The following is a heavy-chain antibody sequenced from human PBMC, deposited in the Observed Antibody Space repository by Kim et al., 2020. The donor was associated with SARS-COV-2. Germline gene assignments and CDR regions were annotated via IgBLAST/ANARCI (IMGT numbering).Heavy chain of an antibody. V-gene: IGHV7-4-1*02. CDR3: ARVSAYERNWFDP. CDR2: INTKTGNP. CDR1: GYIFSDYA. Sequence: ASVKVSCKTSGYIFSDYAMNWVRQAPGQGPEWMGWINTKTGNPTYAQAFTGRFVFSVDTSVNTAYLQINSLKAEDTAVYYCARVSAYERNWFDPWGQGTLVTVSS. J-gene: IGHJ5*02. D-gene: IGHD5-12*01.